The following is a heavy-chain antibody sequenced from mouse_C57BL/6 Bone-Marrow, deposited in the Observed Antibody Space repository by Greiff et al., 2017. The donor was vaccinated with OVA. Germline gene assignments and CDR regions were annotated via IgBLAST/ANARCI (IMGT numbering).Heavy chain of an antibody. CDR2: INPGSGGT. J-gene: IGHJ4*01. CDR3: SRERGYYSMDY. CDR1: GYAFTNYL. V-gene: IGHV1-54*01. Sequence: QVQLQQSGAELVRPGTSVKVSCKASGYAFTNYLIEWVKQRPGQGLEWIGVINPGSGGTNYNEKFKGKATLTEDKSSSTAYMQLSSLPSEDSAVSFYSRERGYYSMDYCGRGTSVTVSS.